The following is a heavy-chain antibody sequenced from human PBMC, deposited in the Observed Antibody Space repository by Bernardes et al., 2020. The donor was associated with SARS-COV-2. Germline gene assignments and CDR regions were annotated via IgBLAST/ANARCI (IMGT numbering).Heavy chain of an antibody. Sequence: GGSLRLSCAASGFTFRNYGMSWVRQAPGKGLEWVALISFDGTTKSYAASVRGRFTISRDNSKNTLSLQISTLGVEDTAVYYCAKDVRYCFETSGPMDTWGQGTLVTVSS. J-gene: IGHJ5*02. V-gene: IGHV3-30*18. D-gene: IGHD3-22*01. CDR2: ISFDGTTK. CDR1: GFTFRNYG. CDR3: AKDVRYCFETSGPMDT.